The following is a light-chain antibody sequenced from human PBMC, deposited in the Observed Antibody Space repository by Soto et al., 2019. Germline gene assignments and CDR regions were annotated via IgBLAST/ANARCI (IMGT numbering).Light chain of an antibody. CDR1: HSISTN. CDR3: QQYNSWPT. J-gene: IGKJ4*01. CDR2: GAS. Sequence: EIIMTQSPSALSVSPGEGATLSCRTSHSISTNLTWYQHKRGQSPGLLVYGASTRATGVPARFRASGSGAEFTLSTSSLQSEDFADYYCQQYNSWPTFGGGTKVEIK. V-gene: IGKV3-15*01.